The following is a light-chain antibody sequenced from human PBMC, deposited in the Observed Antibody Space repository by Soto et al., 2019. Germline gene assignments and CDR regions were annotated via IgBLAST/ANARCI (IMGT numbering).Light chain of an antibody. V-gene: IGKV3-20*01. CDR1: QSVSSSY. J-gene: IGKJ1*01. CDR2: GAS. CDR3: QQYHKYPWT. Sequence: EIVLTQSPGNLSLSPGERATLSCRASQSVSSSYLAWYQQKPGQAPRLLIYGASSRATGIPDRFSGSGSGTDFTLTISRLEPEDFAIYYCQQYHKYPWTFGQGTKVDIK.